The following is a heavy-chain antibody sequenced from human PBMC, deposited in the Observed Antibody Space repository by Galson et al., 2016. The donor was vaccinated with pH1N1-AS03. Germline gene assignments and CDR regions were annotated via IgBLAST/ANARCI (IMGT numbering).Heavy chain of an antibody. Sequence: SVKVSCKASGGTFNTYAISWVRQAPGQGLEWMGRIIPMLNIPDYAQKFQVRVTITADKSTNTAYMELTNLRSDDTALDYCAKGYSATPSGTVDIWGQGTMVTVSS. CDR3: AKGYSATPSGTVDI. CDR1: GGTFNTYA. D-gene: IGHD2-15*01. V-gene: IGHV1-69*04. J-gene: IGHJ3*02. CDR2: IIPMLNIP.